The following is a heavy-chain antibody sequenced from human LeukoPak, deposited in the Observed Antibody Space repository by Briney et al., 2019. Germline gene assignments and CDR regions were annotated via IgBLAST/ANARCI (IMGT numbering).Heavy chain of an antibody. CDR1: GGTFSSYA. D-gene: IGHD3-3*01. V-gene: IGHV1-69*05. Sequence: SVKVSCKASGGTFSSYAISWVRQAPGQGLEWMGGIIPLFGTANYAQKFQGRVTITTDESTSTAYMELSSLRSEDTAVYYCASNFWSNQPAGYYYYYYYMDVWGKVTTVTVSS. CDR2: IIPLFGTA. CDR3: ASNFWSNQPAGYYYYYYYMDV. J-gene: IGHJ6*03.